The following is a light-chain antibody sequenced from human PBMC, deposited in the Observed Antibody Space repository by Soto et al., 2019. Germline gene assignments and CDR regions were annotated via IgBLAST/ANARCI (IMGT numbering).Light chain of an antibody. V-gene: IGKV1-33*01. J-gene: IGKJ5*01. CDR2: DAS. CDR1: QDIPTS. Sequence: DIQMTQSPSSLSASVGDRVTITCQASQDIPTSLNWYQHKPGRAPKLLIYDASNVETGVPSRFSGTGSGTHFSFSISSLQPEDFATYYCQQYDYLVTFGQGTRVEIK. CDR3: QQYDYLVT.